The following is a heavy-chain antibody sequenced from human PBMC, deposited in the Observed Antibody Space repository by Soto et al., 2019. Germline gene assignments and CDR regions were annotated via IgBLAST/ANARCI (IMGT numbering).Heavy chain of an antibody. V-gene: IGHV1-69*13. D-gene: IGHD6-6*01. CDR1: GGTFSSYA. J-gene: IGHJ4*02. CDR3: ARDRPGSSSWWGFDY. Sequence: SVKVSCKASGGTFSSYAISWVRQAPGQGLEWMGGIIPIFGTANYAQKFQGRVTITADESTSTAYMELSSLRSEDTAVYYCARDRPGSSSWWGFDYWGQGALVTVSS. CDR2: IIPIFGTA.